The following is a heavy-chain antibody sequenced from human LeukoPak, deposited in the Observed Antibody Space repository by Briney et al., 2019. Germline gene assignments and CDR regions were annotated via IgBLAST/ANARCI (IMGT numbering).Heavy chain of an antibody. V-gene: IGHV4-59*01. Sequence: SETLSLTCTVSGGSISGYYYNWIRQPPGKGLEWIGYTYYSGSTNYNPSLKSRVTISLDTSKNQLPLKLSSVTTADTAVYYCARSVVTLYWYFDLWGRGTLVTVSS. D-gene: IGHD4-23*01. CDR2: TYYSGST. CDR1: GGSISGYY. CDR3: ARSVVTLYWYFDL. J-gene: IGHJ2*01.